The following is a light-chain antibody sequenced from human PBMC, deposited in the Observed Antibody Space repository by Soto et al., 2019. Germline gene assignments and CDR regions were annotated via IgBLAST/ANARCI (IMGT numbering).Light chain of an antibody. Sequence: QSALTQPASVSGSPGQSITISCTGTSSDVGGYNYVSWYQQHPGKAPKLMIYDVSNRPSGVSNRFSGSKSGNTASLTISGLQAEDEADSYCSSYTNSDTRVFGTGTKLTVL. V-gene: IGLV2-14*01. CDR3: SSYTNSDTRV. J-gene: IGLJ1*01. CDR2: DVS. CDR1: SSDVGGYNY.